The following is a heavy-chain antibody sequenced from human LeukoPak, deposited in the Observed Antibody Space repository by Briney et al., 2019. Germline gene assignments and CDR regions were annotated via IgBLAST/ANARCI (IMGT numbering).Heavy chain of an antibody. D-gene: IGHD6-19*01. J-gene: IGHJ6*03. Sequence: PSETLSLTCTVSGYSISSGYYWSWIRQPPGKGLEWIGYIYYSGSTNYNPSLKSRVTISVDTSKNQFSLKLSSVTAADTAVYYCAGYSSGWYESDYYYMDVWGKGTTVTISS. CDR1: GYSISSGYY. CDR3: AGYSSGWYESDYYYMDV. V-gene: IGHV4-61*01. CDR2: IYYSGST.